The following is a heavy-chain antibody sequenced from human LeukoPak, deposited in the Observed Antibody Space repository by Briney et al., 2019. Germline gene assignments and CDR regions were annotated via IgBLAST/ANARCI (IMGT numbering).Heavy chain of an antibody. CDR2: IKQDGSEK. V-gene: IGHV3-7*01. J-gene: IGHJ4*02. D-gene: IGHD3-16*01. CDR1: GFTFTNYW. CDR3: AREGKGGFDY. Sequence: PGGSLRLSCAASGFTFTNYWMSWGRQAPGKGLEWVANIKQDGSEKSYVDSVKGRFTISRDNANNSLYLQMNSLRAEDTAIFYCAREGKGGFDYWGQGTLVTVSS.